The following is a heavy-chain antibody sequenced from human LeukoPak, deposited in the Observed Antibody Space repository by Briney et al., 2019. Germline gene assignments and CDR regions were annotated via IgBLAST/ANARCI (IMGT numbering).Heavy chain of an antibody. J-gene: IGHJ3*02. D-gene: IGHD3-22*01. V-gene: IGHV3-7*01. CDR2: IKQDGSEK. Sequence: GGSLRLSCAASGFTFSSDWMSCVRQAPGKGLEWVANIKQDGSEKYYVDSVKGRFTISRDNAKNSLYLQMNSLRAEDTAVYYCARSRITMIVVVIRIDAFDIWGQGTMVTVSS. CDR1: GFTFSSDW. CDR3: ARSRITMIVVVIRIDAFDI.